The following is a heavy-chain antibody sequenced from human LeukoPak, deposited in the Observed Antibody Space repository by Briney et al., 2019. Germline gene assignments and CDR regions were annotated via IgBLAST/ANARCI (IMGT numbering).Heavy chain of an antibody. CDR3: ASSIAAADRGPLNAFDI. V-gene: IGHV1-2*02. J-gene: IGHJ3*02. Sequence: ASVKVSCKASGYTFTGYYMHWVRQAPGQGLEWMGWINPNSGGTNYAQKFQGRVTMTRDTSISTAYMELSRLRSDDTAVYYCASSIAAADRGPLNAFDIWGQGTIVTVSS. CDR2: INPNSGGT. D-gene: IGHD6-13*01. CDR1: GYTFTGYY.